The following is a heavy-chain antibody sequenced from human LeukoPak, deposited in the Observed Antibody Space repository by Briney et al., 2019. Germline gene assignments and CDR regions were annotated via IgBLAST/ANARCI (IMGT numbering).Heavy chain of an antibody. V-gene: IGHV1-2*02. CDR3: ARAGGIVGAITPPDAFDI. D-gene: IGHD1-26*01. J-gene: IGHJ3*02. CDR2: INPNSGGT. Sequence: ASVKVSCKASGYTFTGYYMHWVRQAPGQGLEWMGWINPNSGGTNYAQKFQGRVTVTRDTSISTAYMELSRLRSDDTAVYYCARAGGIVGAITPPDAFDIWGQGTMVTVSS. CDR1: GYTFTGYY.